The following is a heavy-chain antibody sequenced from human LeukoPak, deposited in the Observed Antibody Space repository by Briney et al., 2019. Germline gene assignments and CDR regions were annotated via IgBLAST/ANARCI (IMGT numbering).Heavy chain of an antibody. CDR3: ARRASPADY. CDR2: IDPTESST. Sequence: GESLKISCKASGSSFTTYWITWVRQPPGKGLEWMGRIDPTESSTDYSPSFQGHVTISADKSTSTAYLQWSSLKASDSAMYYCARRASPADYWGQGTLVTVSS. D-gene: IGHD2-2*01. J-gene: IGHJ4*02. V-gene: IGHV5-10-1*01. CDR1: GSSFTTYW.